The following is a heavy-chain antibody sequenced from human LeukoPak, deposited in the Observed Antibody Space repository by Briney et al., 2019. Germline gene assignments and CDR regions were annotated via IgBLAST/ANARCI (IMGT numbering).Heavy chain of an antibody. CDR3: AREGMRTAMDTYYFDN. J-gene: IGHJ4*02. D-gene: IGHD2-21*02. CDR1: GYSLTGYF. CDR2: INPNSGGT. Sequence: ASVSHSCKASGYSLTGYFIHWVRQAPGKGLEWMGCINPNSGGTNYAERFQGRVTMTRGTSISTVYRELNWLRLDDTAVYYCAREGMRTAMDTYYFDNWGKGILVTVSS. V-gene: IGHV1-2*02.